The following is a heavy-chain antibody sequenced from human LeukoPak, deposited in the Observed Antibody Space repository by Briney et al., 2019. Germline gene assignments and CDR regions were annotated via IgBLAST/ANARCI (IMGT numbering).Heavy chain of an antibody. CDR2: ISAYNGDT. Sequence: ASVKVSCKASGYTFTSYGISWVRQAPGQGLEWMGWISAYNGDTNYAQKLQGRVTMTTDTSTSTAYMELRSLRSDDTAVYYCARVPAASHYYYYYMDAWGKGTTVTVSS. D-gene: IGHD2-2*01. J-gene: IGHJ6*03. CDR3: ARVPAASHYYYYYMDA. CDR1: GYTFTSYG. V-gene: IGHV1-18*01.